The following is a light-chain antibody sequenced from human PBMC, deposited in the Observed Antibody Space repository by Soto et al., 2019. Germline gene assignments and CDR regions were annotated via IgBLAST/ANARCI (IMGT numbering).Light chain of an antibody. J-gene: IGKJ3*01. V-gene: IGKV3-20*01. CDR3: QKQFGSPFT. CDR1: QSVSNNY. CDR2: DAS. Sequence: EIVLTQSPGTLSLSPGERATLSCRASQSVSNNYLAWYQQKPGQAPRLLIHDASSRATGIPDMFSGSGSGTEFTLTISRREPQDFAVYYLQKQFGSPFTFGPGTKV.